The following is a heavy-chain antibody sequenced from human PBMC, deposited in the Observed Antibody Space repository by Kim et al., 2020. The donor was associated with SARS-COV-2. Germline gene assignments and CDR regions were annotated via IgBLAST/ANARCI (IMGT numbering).Heavy chain of an antibody. V-gene: IGHV4-34*01. J-gene: IGHJ6*02. Sequence: SETLSLTCAVYGGSFSGYYWSWIRQPPGKGLEWIGEINHSGSTNYNPSLKSRVTISVDTSKNQFSLKLSSVTAADTAVYYCARGSMVRGVAYYYYYYGMDVWGQGTTVTVSS. D-gene: IGHD3-10*01. CDR2: INHSGST. CDR1: GGSFSGYY. CDR3: ARGSMVRGVAYYYYYYGMDV.